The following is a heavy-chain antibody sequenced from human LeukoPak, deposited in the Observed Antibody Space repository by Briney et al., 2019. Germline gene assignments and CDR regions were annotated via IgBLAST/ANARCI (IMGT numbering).Heavy chain of an antibody. J-gene: IGHJ4*02. CDR1: GYTFTSYG. CDR2: ISAYNGNT. V-gene: IGHV1-18*01. Sequence: ASVKVSCKASGYTFTSYGISWVRQAPGQGLEWMGWISAYNGNTNYAQKLQGRVTMTTDTSTSTTYMELRSLRSDDTAVYYCARAPTLYSSSSHWGQGTLVTVSS. D-gene: IGHD6-6*01. CDR3: ARAPTLYSSSSH.